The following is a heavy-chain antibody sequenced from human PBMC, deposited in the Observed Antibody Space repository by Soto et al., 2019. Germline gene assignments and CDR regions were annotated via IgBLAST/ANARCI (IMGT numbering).Heavy chain of an antibody. V-gene: IGHV3-30*18. J-gene: IGHJ4*02. CDR3: AKDRYSGYDPYYYFDY. CDR1: GFTFSSYG. CDR2: ISYDGSNK. Sequence: GGSLRLSCAASGFTFSSYGMHWVRQAPGKGLEWVAVISYDGSNKYYADSVKGRFTISRDNSKNTLYLQMNSLRAEDTAVYYCAKDRYSGYDPYYYFDYWGQGTLVTVSS. D-gene: IGHD5-12*01.